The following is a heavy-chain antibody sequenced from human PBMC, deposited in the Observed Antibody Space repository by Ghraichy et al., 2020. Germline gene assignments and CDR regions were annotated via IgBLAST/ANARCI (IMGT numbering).Heavy chain of an antibody. Sequence: GGSLRLSCVASGLMFSPNTMNWVRQAPGKGLEWVSSISSSTRYIYYADSVKGRFTISRDNAQNLLYLQMNSPRAEDTAVYYCSRGGGAGTPVLYHMDVWGLGTTVTVSS. D-gene: IGHD6-19*01. V-gene: IGHV3-21*01. CDR3: SRGGGAGTPVLYHMDV. CDR2: ISSSTRYI. CDR1: GLMFSPNT. J-gene: IGHJ6*02.